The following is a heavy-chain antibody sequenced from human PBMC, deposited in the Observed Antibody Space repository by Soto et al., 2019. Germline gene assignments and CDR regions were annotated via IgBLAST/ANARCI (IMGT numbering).Heavy chain of an antibody. CDR2: ISYDGNNK. V-gene: IGHV3-30*09. CDR1: GFTFSSYA. CDR3: ARDRRSYTSSWYYFDY. D-gene: IGHD6-13*01. J-gene: IGHJ4*02. Sequence: QIQLVESGGGVVQPGRSLRLSCAASGFTFSSYAFHWVRQAPGKGLEWVTVISYDGNNKYYADSVKGRFAISRDNSKSTLYLQMHSLRAEDTAVYFCARDRRSYTSSWYYFDYWGQGTRVTVSS.